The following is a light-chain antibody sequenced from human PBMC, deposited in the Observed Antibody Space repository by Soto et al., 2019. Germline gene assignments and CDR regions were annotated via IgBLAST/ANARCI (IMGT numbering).Light chain of an antibody. Sequence: IVLTEPPAAPPVSPGGRAALSCRASQSVSSNLAWYQQKPGQAPRLLIYGASTRATGIPARFSGGGSGTEFTVTISSVEPEDFAMYYCHQRNQFGQGTRLEIK. CDR3: HQRNQ. V-gene: IGKV3-15*01. J-gene: IGKJ5*01. CDR2: GAS. CDR1: QSVSSN.